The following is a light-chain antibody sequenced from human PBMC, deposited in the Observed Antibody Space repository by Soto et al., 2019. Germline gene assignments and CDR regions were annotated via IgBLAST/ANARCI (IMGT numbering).Light chain of an antibody. Sequence: QSALTQTASVSGSPGQSITISCTGTSSDVGGYNYVSWYQQHPGKAPKLMIYEVSNRPSGVSNRFSGSKSGNTASLTISGLQAEDEADYYCSSYTSSSTSVFGGGTKVTVL. CDR1: SSDVGGYNY. CDR3: SSYTSSSTSV. J-gene: IGLJ3*02. CDR2: EVS. V-gene: IGLV2-14*01.